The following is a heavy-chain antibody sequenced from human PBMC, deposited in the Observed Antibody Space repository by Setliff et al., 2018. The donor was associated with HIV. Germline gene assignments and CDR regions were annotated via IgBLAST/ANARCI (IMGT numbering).Heavy chain of an antibody. CDR3: ARFGAVVGATLDY. V-gene: IGHV1-18*01. J-gene: IGHJ4*02. D-gene: IGHD1-26*01. CDR1: GYTFTSYG. Sequence: GSVKVSCKDSGYTFTSYGISSVRQAPGQGLEWMGWISAYNGNTNYAQKRQGRVTMTTDTSTSTAHMELSSLRPDDTAVYYCARFGAVVGATLDYWGQGTLVTVSS. CDR2: ISAYNGNT.